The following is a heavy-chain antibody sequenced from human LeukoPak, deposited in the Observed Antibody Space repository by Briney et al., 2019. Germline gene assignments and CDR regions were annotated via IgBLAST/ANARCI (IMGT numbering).Heavy chain of an antibody. CDR3: AKAFCGSGDCDYYGPHV. V-gene: IGHV3-7*01. J-gene: IGHJ6*02. CDR1: GISFSSSW. D-gene: IGHD2-21*02. Sequence: GGSLRLSCVVSGISFSSSWMTWVRQAPGRGLECVATIKEDGSVTNFVDSVKGRFAISRDNANNSVFLQMNSLRADDTAVYYCAKAFCGSGDCDYYGPHVWGQGTTVSVSS. CDR2: IKEDGSVT.